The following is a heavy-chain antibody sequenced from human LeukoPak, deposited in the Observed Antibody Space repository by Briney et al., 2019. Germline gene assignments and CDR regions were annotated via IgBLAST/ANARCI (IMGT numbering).Heavy chain of an antibody. Sequence: GGSLRLSCAASGFTVSSNYMSWVRQAPGKGLEWVSVIYSGGSTYYADSVKGRFTISRENSKNTLYLQMNSLRAEDTAVYYCARNFEGRVYYYYYMDVWGKGTTVTVSS. V-gene: IGHV3-53*01. CDR3: ARNFEGRVYYYYYMDV. D-gene: IGHD3-10*01. CDR2: IYSGGST. J-gene: IGHJ6*03. CDR1: GFTVSSNY.